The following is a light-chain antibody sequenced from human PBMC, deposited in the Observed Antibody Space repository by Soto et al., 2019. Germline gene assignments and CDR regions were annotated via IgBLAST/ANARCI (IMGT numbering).Light chain of an antibody. CDR2: GAS. J-gene: IGKJ5*01. CDR1: QSVSSSY. Sequence: IVLTQSPGTLSLSPWERATLSCRASQSVSSSYLAWYQQKPGQAPRLLIYGASTRATDVPDRFSGSGSGADFTLTISRLEPEDFAVYYCQQYGSSITFGQGTRLEIK. V-gene: IGKV3-20*01. CDR3: QQYGSSIT.